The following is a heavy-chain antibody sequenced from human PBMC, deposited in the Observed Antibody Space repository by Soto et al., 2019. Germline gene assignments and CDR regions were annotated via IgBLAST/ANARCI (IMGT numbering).Heavy chain of an antibody. CDR2: IYYSGST. Sequence: SETLSLTCTVSGGSISSSSYYWGWIRQPPGKGLEWIGSIYYSGSTYYNPSLKSRVTISVDTSKNQFSLKLSSVTAADTAVYYCASTDLRDNWFDPWGQGTLVNVSS. J-gene: IGHJ5*02. CDR3: ASTDLRDNWFDP. CDR1: GGSISSSSYY. V-gene: IGHV4-39*01.